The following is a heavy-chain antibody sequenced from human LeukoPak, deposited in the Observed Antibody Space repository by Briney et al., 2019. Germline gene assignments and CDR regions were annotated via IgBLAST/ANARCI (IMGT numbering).Heavy chain of an antibody. CDR2: ITSSSSYI. D-gene: IGHD2-2*02. CDR3: AKDQDCGSTSCYNAFDI. J-gene: IGHJ3*02. CDR1: GLTFSSYT. Sequence: GGSLRLSCAASGLTFSSYTMNWVRQAPGKGLEWVSSITSSSSYIYYADSVKGRFTISRDNAKNSLYLQMNSLRAEDTAVYYCAKDQDCGSTSCYNAFDIWGQGTMVTVSS. V-gene: IGHV3-21*01.